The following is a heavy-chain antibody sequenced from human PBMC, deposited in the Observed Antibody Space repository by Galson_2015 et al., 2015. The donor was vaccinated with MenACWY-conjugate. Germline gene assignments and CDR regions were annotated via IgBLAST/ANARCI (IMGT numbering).Heavy chain of an antibody. CDR3: AKGGSQLLWNNYVDF. V-gene: IGHV3-23*01. J-gene: IGHJ4*02. CDR1: GFTFNNYA. D-gene: IGHD1-26*01. Sequence: SLRLSCAASGFTFNNYAMNWVRQAPGKGLEWVSGIGASGGSTFYIDSVEGRFTISRDNSGNTLNLQMNSLRVEDTAVYYCAKGGSQLLWNNYVDFWGQGTLVTVSS. CDR2: IGASGGST.